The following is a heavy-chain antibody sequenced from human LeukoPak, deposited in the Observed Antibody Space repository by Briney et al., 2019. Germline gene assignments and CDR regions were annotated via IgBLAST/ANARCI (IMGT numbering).Heavy chain of an antibody. CDR3: ATDWAAAGTRDFDY. CDR1: GFTFSSYA. J-gene: IGHJ4*02. CDR2: INAGNDNT. Sequence: GTSLRLSCAASGFTFSSYAISWVRQAPGQRLEWMGWINAGNDNTKYSQSFQGRVTITRDTSASTAYMELSSLRSEDTAVYYCATDWAAAGTRDFDYWGQGTLVTVSS. V-gene: IGHV1-3*01. D-gene: IGHD6-13*01.